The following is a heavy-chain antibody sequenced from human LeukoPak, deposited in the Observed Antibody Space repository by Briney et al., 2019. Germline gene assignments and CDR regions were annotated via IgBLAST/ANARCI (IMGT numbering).Heavy chain of an antibody. Sequence: GGSLRLSCAASGFTFSSSGMIWVRQAPGKGLEWVSAISGSGDRTYHADSVKGRFTISRDNAKNMLYLQMNSLRAEDTAVYYCVLLSLTPGWGQGALVTVSS. D-gene: IGHD3-10*01. CDR3: VLLSLTPG. CDR2: ISGSGDRT. CDR1: GFTFSSSG. J-gene: IGHJ4*02. V-gene: IGHV3-23*01.